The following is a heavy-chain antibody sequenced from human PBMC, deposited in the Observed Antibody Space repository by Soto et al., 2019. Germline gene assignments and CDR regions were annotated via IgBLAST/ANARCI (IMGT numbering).Heavy chain of an antibody. CDR3: ARSAGSQGGNGMDV. J-gene: IGHJ6*02. V-gene: IGHV3-13*05. CDR2: FGTAGDP. Sequence: EVQLVESGGVLVQPVGSLRLSCAASGFTFSSYDMHWVRQATGEGLEWVSAFGTAGDPYYPGSVKGRFTISREHAKHSLYLQMNSLRAGDTAEDYCARSAGSQGGNGMDVWGQGTKVTVSS. CDR1: GFTFSSYD. D-gene: IGHD3-16*01.